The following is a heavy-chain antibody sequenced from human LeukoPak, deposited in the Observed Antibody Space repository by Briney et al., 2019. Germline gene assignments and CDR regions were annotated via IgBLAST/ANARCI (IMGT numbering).Heavy chain of an antibody. J-gene: IGHJ5*02. V-gene: IGHV3-48*03. CDR2: ISSSGSTI. D-gene: IGHD2-15*01. CDR1: DFTFSSYE. Sequence: PGGSLRLSCAASDFTFSSYEMNWVRQAPGKGLEWVSYISSSGSTIYYADSVKGRFTISRDNAKNSLYLQMNSLRAEDTAVYYCARDTAYCSGGSCYYNWFDPWGQGTLVTVSS. CDR3: ARDTAYCSGGSCYYNWFDP.